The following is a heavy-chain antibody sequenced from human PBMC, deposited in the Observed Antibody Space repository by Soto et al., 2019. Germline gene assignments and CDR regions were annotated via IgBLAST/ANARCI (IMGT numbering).Heavy chain of an antibody. Sequence: SETLSLTCAVSGYSISSGYYWGWIRQPPGEGLEWIGSIYHSGSTYYNPSLKSRVTISVDTSKNQFSLKLSSVTAADTAVYYCARDPKLGGFDYWGQGTLVTVSS. CDR3: ARDPKLGGFDY. CDR1: GYSISSGYY. V-gene: IGHV4-38-2*02. D-gene: IGHD2-15*01. CDR2: IYHSGST. J-gene: IGHJ4*02.